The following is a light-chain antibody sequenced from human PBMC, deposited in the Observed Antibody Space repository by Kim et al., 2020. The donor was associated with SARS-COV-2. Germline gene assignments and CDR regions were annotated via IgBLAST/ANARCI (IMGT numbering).Light chain of an antibody. CDR2: GAS. J-gene: IGKJ1*01. Sequence: AAVGDRVTISCRASQGISSGLAWYQQKPGTTPKLLIYGASILQSGVPSRFSASGSVTYFTLTISGLQAEDVATYYCQNYNSAPGTFGQGTQVDIK. CDR1: QGISSG. CDR3: QNYNSAPGT. V-gene: IGKV1-27*01.